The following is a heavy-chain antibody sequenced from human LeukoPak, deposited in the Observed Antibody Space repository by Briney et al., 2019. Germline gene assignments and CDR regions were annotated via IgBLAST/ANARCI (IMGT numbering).Heavy chain of an antibody. J-gene: IGHJ4*02. CDR2: IYDSGST. V-gene: IGHV4-59*08. CDR3: ARVEGSGSYYNSYFDY. Sequence: SETLSLTCTVSGGSISSYYWNWIRQPPGKGLEWIGYIYDSGSTSYSPSLKSRVTISVDTSKNQFSLKLSSVTAADTAVYYCARVEGSGSYYNSYFDYWGQGTLVTVSS. CDR1: GGSISSYY. D-gene: IGHD3-10*01.